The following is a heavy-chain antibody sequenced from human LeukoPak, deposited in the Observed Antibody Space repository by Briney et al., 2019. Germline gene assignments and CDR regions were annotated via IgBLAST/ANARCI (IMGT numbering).Heavy chain of an antibody. J-gene: IGHJ4*02. CDR3: ARDLLDVGARGVLDY. CDR1: GFTFSSYS. Sequence: GGSLRLSCAASGFTFSSYSMNWVRQAPGKGLEWVSSISSSSSYIYYADSVKGRFTISRDNAKNSLYLQMNSLRAEDTAVYYCARDLLDVGARGVLDYWGQGTLVTVSS. CDR2: ISSSSSYI. V-gene: IGHV3-21*01. D-gene: IGHD1-26*01.